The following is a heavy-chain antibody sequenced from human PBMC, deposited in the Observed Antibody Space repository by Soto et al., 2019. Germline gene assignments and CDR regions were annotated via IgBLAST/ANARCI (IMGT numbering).Heavy chain of an antibody. D-gene: IGHD2-21*02. Sequence: SETLSLTYTVSGGSISSGGYYWSWIRQHPGKGLEWIGYIYYSGSTYYNPSLKSRVTISVDTSKNQFSLKLGSVTAADTAVYYCARGIVVVTATQYNWFDPWGQGTLVTVSS. V-gene: IGHV4-31*03. CDR1: GGSISSGGYY. CDR3: ARGIVVVTATQYNWFDP. CDR2: IYYSGST. J-gene: IGHJ5*02.